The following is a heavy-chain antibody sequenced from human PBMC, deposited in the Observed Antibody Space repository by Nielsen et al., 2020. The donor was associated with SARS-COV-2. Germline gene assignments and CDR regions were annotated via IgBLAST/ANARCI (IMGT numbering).Heavy chain of an antibody. CDR1: GFTFSSYA. J-gene: IGHJ4*02. V-gene: IGHV3-30-3*01. CDR3: ARVPGY. CDR2: ISYDGSNK. Sequence: GGSLRLSCAASGFTFSSYAMHWVRQAPGKGLEWVAVISYDGSNKYYADSVKGRFTISRDNAKNSLYLQMNSLRDEDTAVYYCARVPGYWGQGTLVTVSS.